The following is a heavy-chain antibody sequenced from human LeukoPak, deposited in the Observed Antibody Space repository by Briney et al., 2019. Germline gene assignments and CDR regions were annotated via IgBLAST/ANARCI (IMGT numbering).Heavy chain of an antibody. V-gene: IGHV3-30*02. J-gene: IGHJ4*02. CDR2: IRYDGSNK. CDR1: GFTFSSYG. D-gene: IGHD6-13*01. Sequence: GGSLRLSCAASGFTFSSYGMHWVRQAPGKGLEWVAFIRYDGSNKYYADSVKGRFTVSRDNSKNTLYLQMNNLRAEDTAVYYCVRGAYSSSWLNFDYWGQGTLVTVSS. CDR3: VRGAYSSSWLNFDY.